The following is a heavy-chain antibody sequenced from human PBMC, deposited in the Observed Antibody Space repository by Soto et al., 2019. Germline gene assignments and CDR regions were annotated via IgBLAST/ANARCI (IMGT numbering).Heavy chain of an antibody. CDR2: MNPNSGNT. CDR1: GYTFTSSD. CDR3: ARGPRYYYYMDV. Sequence: ASVKVSCKASGYTFTSSDINWVRQATGQGLEWMGWMNPNSGNTGYAQKFQGRVTMTRNTSISTAYMELSSLRSEDTAVYYCARGPRYYYYMDVWGKGTTVTVSS. V-gene: IGHV1-8*01. J-gene: IGHJ6*03. D-gene: IGHD6-6*01.